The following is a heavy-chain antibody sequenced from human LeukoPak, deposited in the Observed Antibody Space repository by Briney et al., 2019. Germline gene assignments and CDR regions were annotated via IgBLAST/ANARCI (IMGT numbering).Heavy chain of an antibody. Sequence: ASVKVSCKSSGGTFSSYPISWVRQAPGQGLDWMGRIIPIFGTANYAQKFQGRVTITTDESTSAVYVELSSLRSEDTAVYYCARDLHGDYVANYFDYWGQGTLVTVSS. V-gene: IGHV1-69*05. CDR3: ARDLHGDYVANYFDY. J-gene: IGHJ4*02. CDR2: IIPIFGTA. CDR1: GGTFSSYP. D-gene: IGHD4-17*01.